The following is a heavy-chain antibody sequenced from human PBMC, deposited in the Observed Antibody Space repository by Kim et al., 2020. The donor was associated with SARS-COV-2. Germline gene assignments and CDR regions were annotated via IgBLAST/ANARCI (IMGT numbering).Heavy chain of an antibody. CDR2: LYFGGNT. J-gene: IGHJ4*02. CDR1: GDSISGSFFF. V-gene: IGHV4-39*01. Sequence: SETLSLTCTVSGDSISGSFFFWGWIRQPQGRGLEWIGSLYFGGNTHYNPSLKSRVTMSVDTSKNQFSLKLRSVTATDTGVYYCARLKAQWDWGQGTLVT. CDR3: ARLKAQWD. D-gene: IGHD1-26*01.